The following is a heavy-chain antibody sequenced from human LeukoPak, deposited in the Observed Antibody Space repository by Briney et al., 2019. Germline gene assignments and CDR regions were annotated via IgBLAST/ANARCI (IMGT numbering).Heavy chain of an antibody. CDR3: ASLTYCSSTSCYHGPPFFDY. CDR2: IYYSGST. D-gene: IGHD2-2*01. J-gene: IGHJ4*02. V-gene: IGHV4-39*01. CDR1: GGSISSSSYY. Sequence: SETLSLTCTVSGGSISSSSYYWGWIRQPPGKGLEWIGSIYYSGSTYYNPSLKSRVTISVDTSKHQFSLKLSSVTAADTAVYYCASLTYCSSTSCYHGPPFFDYWGQGTLVTVSS.